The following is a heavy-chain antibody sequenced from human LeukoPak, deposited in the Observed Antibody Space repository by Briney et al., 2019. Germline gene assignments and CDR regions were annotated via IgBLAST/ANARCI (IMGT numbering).Heavy chain of an antibody. Sequence: PGRSLRLPCAASGFTFSSYGMHWVRQAPGKGLEWVAVIWYDGSNKYYADSVKGRFTISRDNSKNTLYLQMNSLRAEDTAVYYCAKDSTVTTAGFDYWGQGTLVTVCS. V-gene: IGHV3-33*06. CDR1: GFTFSSYG. CDR2: IWYDGSNK. CDR3: AKDSTVTTAGFDY. J-gene: IGHJ4*02. D-gene: IGHD4-17*01.